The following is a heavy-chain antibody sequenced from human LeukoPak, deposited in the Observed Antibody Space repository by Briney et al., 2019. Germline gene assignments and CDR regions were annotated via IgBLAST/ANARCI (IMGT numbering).Heavy chain of an antibody. CDR2: INHSGST. Sequence: PSETLSLTCAVSGYSISSGYYWSWIRQPPGKGLEWIGEINHSGSTNYNPSLKSRVTISVDTSKNQFSLKLSSVTAADTAVYYCARGSVYGYSDYWGQGTLVTVSS. D-gene: IGHD3-10*01. V-gene: IGHV4-34*01. CDR1: GYSISSGYY. CDR3: ARGSVYGYSDY. J-gene: IGHJ4*02.